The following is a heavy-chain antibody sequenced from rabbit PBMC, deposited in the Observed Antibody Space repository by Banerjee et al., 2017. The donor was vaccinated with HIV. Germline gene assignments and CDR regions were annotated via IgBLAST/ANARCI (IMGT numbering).Heavy chain of an antibody. Sequence: QEQLEESGGDLVKPEGSLTLTCKASGFSLSSSYWMCWVRQAPGEGLEWIACIYAGSSDATFYATWAKGRFTISRTSSTTVTLQMTSLTAADTATYFCARGYAGSLYYSLWGQGTLVTVS. J-gene: IGHJ4*01. CDR1: GFSLSSSYW. CDR2: IYAGSSDAT. D-gene: IGHD8-1*01. V-gene: IGHV1S45*01. CDR3: ARGYAGSLYYSL.